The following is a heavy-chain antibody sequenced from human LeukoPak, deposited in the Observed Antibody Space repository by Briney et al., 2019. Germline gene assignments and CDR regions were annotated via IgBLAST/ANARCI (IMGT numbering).Heavy chain of an antibody. Sequence: SETLSLTCTVSGGSISSSSYYWGWIRQPPGKGLGWIGSIYYSGSTYYNPSLKSRVTISVDTSKSQFSLKLSSVTAADTAVYYCARLIVPGSFDYWGQGTLVTVSS. V-gene: IGHV4-39*07. CDR2: IYYSGST. CDR3: ARLIVPGSFDY. J-gene: IGHJ4*02. CDR1: GGSISSSSYY. D-gene: IGHD3-16*01.